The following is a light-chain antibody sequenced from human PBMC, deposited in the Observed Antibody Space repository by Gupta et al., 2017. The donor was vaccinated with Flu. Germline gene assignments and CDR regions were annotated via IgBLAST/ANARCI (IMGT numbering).Light chain of an antibody. V-gene: IGKV3-20*01. CDR2: GAS. J-gene: IGKJ2*03. Sequence: EIALTQSPGTLSLSPGERATLSCRASQSVSSSYLAWYQQKPGQAPRLLIYGASSGSGTDFTLTISRLEPEDFAVYYCQQYGSSPNSFGQGTKLDIK. CDR1: QSVSSSY. CDR3: QQYGSSPNS.